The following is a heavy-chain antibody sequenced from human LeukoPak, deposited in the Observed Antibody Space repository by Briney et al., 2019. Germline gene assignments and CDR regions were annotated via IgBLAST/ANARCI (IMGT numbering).Heavy chain of an antibody. Sequence: PGGSLRLSCAASGFTFSSYAMSGVSQAPGKGVQWVSAISGSGGSTYYADSVKGRFTISRDNSKNTLYLQMNSLRAEDTAVYYCAKDLEMAIFDYWGQGTLVTVSS. CDR1: GFTFSSYA. V-gene: IGHV3-23*01. CDR3: AKDLEMAIFDY. J-gene: IGHJ4*02. CDR2: ISGSGGST. D-gene: IGHD5-24*01.